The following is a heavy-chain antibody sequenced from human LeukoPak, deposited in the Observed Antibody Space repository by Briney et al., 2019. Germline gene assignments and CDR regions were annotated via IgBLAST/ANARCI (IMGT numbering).Heavy chain of an antibody. J-gene: IGHJ5*02. D-gene: IGHD6-13*01. CDR2: INPNSGGT. Sequence: ASVKVSCEAAGYTFTGYYMFWVRQAPGQGLEWMGRINPNSGGTNYAQKFQGRVTMTRDTSISTAYMELSRLRSDDTAVYYCARDRTLIAAAGANWFDPWGQGTLVTVSS. V-gene: IGHV1-2*06. CDR1: GYTFTGYY. CDR3: ARDRTLIAAAGANWFDP.